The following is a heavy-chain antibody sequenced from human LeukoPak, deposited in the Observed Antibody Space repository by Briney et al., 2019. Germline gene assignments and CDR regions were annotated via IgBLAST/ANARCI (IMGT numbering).Heavy chain of an antibody. V-gene: IGHV3-30*04. D-gene: IGHD2-15*01. CDR2: ISYDGSNN. J-gene: IGHJ4*02. CDR3: AREEGSAYYFDY. CDR1: GFTFSSYA. Sequence: GGSLRLSCAASGFTFSSYAMHWVRQAPGKGLEWVAVISYDGSNNYYADSVKGRFTISRDNTKNTLYLQMNSLRAEDTAVYYCAREEGSAYYFDYWGQGTLVTVSS.